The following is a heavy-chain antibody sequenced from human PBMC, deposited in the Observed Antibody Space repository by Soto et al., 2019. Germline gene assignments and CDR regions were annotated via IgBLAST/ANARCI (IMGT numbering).Heavy chain of an antibody. CDR1: GFTFSSYG. Sequence: PGGSLRLSCAASGFTFSSYGMHWVRQAPGKGLEWVAVISYDGSNKYYADSVKGRFTISRDNSKNTLYLQMNSLRAEETAVYYCAKDKPRRDPGIAVAGPKPEIDYWGQGTLVTVSS. J-gene: IGHJ4*02. D-gene: IGHD6-19*01. CDR3: AKDKPRRDPGIAVAGPKPEIDY. V-gene: IGHV3-30*18. CDR2: ISYDGSNK.